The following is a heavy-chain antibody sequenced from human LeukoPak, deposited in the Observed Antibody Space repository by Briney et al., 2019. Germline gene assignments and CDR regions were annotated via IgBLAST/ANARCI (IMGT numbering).Heavy chain of an antibody. CDR1: GYSFTSFW. J-gene: IGHJ6*03. Sequence: GEPLKISCQGSGYSFTSFWIAWARQMPGKGRGWMEIIYPGDSDTRYSTSFQGQVTISADKSISTAYLQWSSLKASDTAMYYCARWSPMPAALLGRYYYYMDVWGKGTTVTVSS. D-gene: IGHD2-2*01. V-gene: IGHV5-51*01. CDR2: IYPGDSDT. CDR3: ARWSPMPAALLGRYYYYMDV.